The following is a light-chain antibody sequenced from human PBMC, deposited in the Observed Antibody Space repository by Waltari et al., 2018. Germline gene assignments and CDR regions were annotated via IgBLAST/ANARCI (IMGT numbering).Light chain of an antibody. CDR3: MQGRQPGYT. CDR1: QSLLYNGNDY. CDR2: LGS. J-gene: IGKJ2*01. V-gene: IGKV2-28*01. Sequence: SQSLLYNGNDYLSWYVQKPGQDPQRLIALGSRRASGVPDRFSGSVSCTDFALRISRVEAEDVGLYYCMQGRQPGYTFGQGTRLDI.